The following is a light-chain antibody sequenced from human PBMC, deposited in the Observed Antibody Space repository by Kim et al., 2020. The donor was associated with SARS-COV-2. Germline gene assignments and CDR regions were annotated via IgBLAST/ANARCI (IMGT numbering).Light chain of an antibody. CDR3: QSYDSSLSALV. Sequence: QRVTISCTGSSSNIGAGYDVHWYQQLPGTAPKLLIYGNSNRPSGVPDRFSGSKSGTSASLAITGLQAEDEADYYCQSYDSSLSALVFGGWTQLTVL. J-gene: IGLJ3*02. CDR1: SSNIGAGYD. CDR2: GNS. V-gene: IGLV1-40*01.